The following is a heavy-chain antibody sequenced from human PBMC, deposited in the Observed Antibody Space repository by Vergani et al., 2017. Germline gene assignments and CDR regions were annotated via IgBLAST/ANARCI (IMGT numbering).Heavy chain of an antibody. J-gene: IGHJ4*02. CDR3: ARHTTYTDS. CDR1: EYSFGNYW. V-gene: IGHV5-51*01. D-gene: IGHD1-1*01. CDR2: IYPADSDT. Sequence: EVELVQSGPEMRKPGESLKLSCKGSEYSFGNYWIGWVRQMPGKGLEWIGIIYPADSDTRYSPSFQGQVTISADKSISTAFLQWDSLKASDTALYYCARHTTYTDSWGQGTLVTVSS.